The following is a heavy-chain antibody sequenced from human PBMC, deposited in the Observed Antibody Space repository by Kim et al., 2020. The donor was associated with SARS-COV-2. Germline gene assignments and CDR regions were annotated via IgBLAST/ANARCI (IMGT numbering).Heavy chain of an antibody. CDR1: GGSISSGSYY. J-gene: IGHJ4*02. CDR2: IYTSGST. V-gene: IGHV4-61*02. Sequence: SETLSLTCTVSGGSISSGSYYWSWIRQPAGKGLEWIGRIYTSGSTNYNPSLKSRVTISVDTSKNQFSLKLSSVTAADTAVYYCARAPVVAATVGGYYFDYWGQGTLVTVSS. D-gene: IGHD2-15*01. CDR3: ARAPVVAATVGGYYFDY.